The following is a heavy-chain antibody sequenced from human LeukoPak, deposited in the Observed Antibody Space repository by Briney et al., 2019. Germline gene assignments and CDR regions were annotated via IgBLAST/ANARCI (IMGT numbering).Heavy chain of an antibody. CDR1: GGSFSGYY. J-gene: IGHJ4*02. CDR2: SNHSGST. D-gene: IGHD2-2*01. Sequence: SETLSLTCAVYGGSFSGYYWSWIRQPPGKGLEWIGESNHSGSTNYNPSLKSRVTISVDTSKNQFSLKMSSVTAADTAVYYCARQGPYCSSTSCPPGDYWGQGTLVTVSS. CDR3: ARQGPYCSSTSCPPGDY. V-gene: IGHV4-34*01.